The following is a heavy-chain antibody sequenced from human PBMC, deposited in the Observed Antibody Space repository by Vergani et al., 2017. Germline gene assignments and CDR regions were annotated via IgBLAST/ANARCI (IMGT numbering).Heavy chain of an antibody. CDR2: INHSGRT. CDR1: GGSFSGDY. V-gene: IGHV4-34*01. Sequence: QVQLQQWGAGLLKPSETLSLTCAVYGGSFSGDYWSWIRQPPGKGLEWIGEINHSGRTNYNPSLQSRVTISVDTSKNQFSLKLSSVTAADTAVYYCAREKYYYDSSGYSYGADYWGQGTLVTVSS. CDR3: AREKYYYDSSGYSYGADY. D-gene: IGHD3-22*01. J-gene: IGHJ4*02.